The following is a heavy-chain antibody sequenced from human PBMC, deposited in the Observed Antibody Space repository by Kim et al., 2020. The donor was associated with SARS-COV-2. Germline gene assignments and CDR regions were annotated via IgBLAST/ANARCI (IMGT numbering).Heavy chain of an antibody. Sequence: SETLSLTCTVSGGSISSSSYYWGWIRQPPGKGLEWIGSIYYSGSTYYNPSLKSRVTISVDTSKNQFSLKLSSVTAADTAVYYCARHVRDYDFWSGYLYY. D-gene: IGHD3-3*01. CDR3: ARHVRDYDFWSGYLYY. V-gene: IGHV4-39*01. J-gene: IGHJ6*01. CDR2: IYYSGST. CDR1: GGSISSSSYY.